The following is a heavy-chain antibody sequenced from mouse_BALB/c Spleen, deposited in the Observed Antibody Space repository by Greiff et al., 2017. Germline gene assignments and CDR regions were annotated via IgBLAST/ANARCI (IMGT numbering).Heavy chain of an antibody. V-gene: IGHV1-14*01. J-gene: IGHJ3*01. D-gene: IGHD1-1*01. CDR3: ARLDGSSSAWFAY. CDR1: GYTFTSYV. Sequence: EVKLQESGPELVKPGASVKMSCKASGYTFTSYVMHWVKQKPGQGLEWIGYINPYNDGTKYNEKFKGKATLTSDKSSSTAYMELSSLTSEDSAVYYCARLDGSSSAWFAYWGQGTLVTVSA. CDR2: INPYNDGT.